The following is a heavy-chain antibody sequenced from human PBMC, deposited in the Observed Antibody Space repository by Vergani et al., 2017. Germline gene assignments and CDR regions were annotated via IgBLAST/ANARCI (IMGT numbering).Heavy chain of an antibody. J-gene: IGHJ4*02. CDR1: GFTFSSYG. Sequence: QVQLVESGGGVVQPGRSLRLSCAASGFTFSSYGMHWVRQAPGKGLEWVAVISYDGSNKYYADSVKGRFTISRDNSKNTLYLQMNSLRAEDTAVYYCARSHSSPPFWGQGTLVTVSS. CDR3: ARSHSSPPF. V-gene: IGHV3-30*03. D-gene: IGHD6-13*01. CDR2: ISYDGSNK.